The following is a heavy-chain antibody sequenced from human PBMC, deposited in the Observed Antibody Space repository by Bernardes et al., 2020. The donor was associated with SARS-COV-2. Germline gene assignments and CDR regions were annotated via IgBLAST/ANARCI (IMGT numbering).Heavy chain of an antibody. D-gene: IGHD1-26*01. CDR1: GFTFSSYD. CDR3: ARGSYHSRYYYYGMDV. Sequence: GSLRLSCAASGFTFSSYDMHWVRQATGKGLEWVSAIGTAGDTYYPGSVKGRFTISRENAKNSLYLQMNSLRAGDTAVYYCARGSYHSRYYYYGMDVWGQGTTVTVSS. V-gene: IGHV3-13*04. CDR2: IGTAGDT. J-gene: IGHJ6*02.